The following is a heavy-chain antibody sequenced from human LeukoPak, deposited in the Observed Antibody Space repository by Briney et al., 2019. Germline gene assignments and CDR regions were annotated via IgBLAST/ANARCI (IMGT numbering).Heavy chain of an antibody. J-gene: IGHJ4*02. CDR2: IYPGDSDT. Sequence: HGASLKISCKVSGYSFTTYWIGWVRQMPGKGLEWMGIIYPGDSDTRYSPSFQGQVTISADKSISAAYLQWSSLKASDTAMYYCARDNGSGSYGDWGQGTLVTVSS. CDR3: ARDNGSGSYGD. CDR1: GYSFTTYW. V-gene: IGHV5-51*01. D-gene: IGHD3-10*01.